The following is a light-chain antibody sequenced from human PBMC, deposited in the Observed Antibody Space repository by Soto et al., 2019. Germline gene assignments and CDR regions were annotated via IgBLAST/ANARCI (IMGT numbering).Light chain of an antibody. CDR2: WAS. Sequence: DIVMTQSPDSLAVSLGERATINCKSSQSVLYSPNNKNYLAWYQQKPGQPPKLLVYWASTRESGVPDRFSGSGSGTDFNLTISSLQAEDVAVYYCQPDHSAPQNFGQGTKVEIK. J-gene: IGKJ1*01. V-gene: IGKV4-1*01. CDR3: QPDHSAPQN. CDR1: QSVLYSPNNKNY.